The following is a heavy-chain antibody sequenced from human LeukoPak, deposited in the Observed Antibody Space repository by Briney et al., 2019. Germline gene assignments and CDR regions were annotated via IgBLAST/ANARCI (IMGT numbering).Heavy chain of an antibody. CDR2: INPTSGDT. V-gene: IGHV1-2*02. J-gene: IGHJ4*02. Sequence: ASVKVSCKASGYTLTASYMHWVRQAPGQGLEWMRWINPTSGDTRSAQNFQGRLTMARDTSINTGYLELSSLRYDDTAVYYCTRDLTRGGDYWGQGTLVTVSS. CDR3: TRDLTRGGDY. D-gene: IGHD7-27*01. CDR1: GYTLTASY.